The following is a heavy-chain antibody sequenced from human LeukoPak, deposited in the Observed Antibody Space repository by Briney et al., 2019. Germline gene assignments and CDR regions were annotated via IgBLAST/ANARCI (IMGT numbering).Heavy chain of an antibody. Sequence: SETLSLTCTVSGGSISSYYWSWIRQPPGKGLEWIGYIYYSGSTNYNPSLKSRVTISVDTSKNQFSLKLSSVTAADTAVYYCARDPAYYDFWSGFSGFDPWGQGTLVTVSS. J-gene: IGHJ5*02. V-gene: IGHV4-59*01. CDR2: IYYSGST. CDR3: ARDPAYYDFWSGFSGFDP. D-gene: IGHD3-3*01. CDR1: GGSISSYY.